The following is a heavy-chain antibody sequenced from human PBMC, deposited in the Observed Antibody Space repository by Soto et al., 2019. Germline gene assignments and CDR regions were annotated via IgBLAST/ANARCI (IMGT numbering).Heavy chain of an antibody. CDR1: GFSFSSYG. CDR3: ARDQGIVVTG. V-gene: IGHV3-30*03. J-gene: IGHJ4*02. D-gene: IGHD6-19*01. Sequence: GGSLRLSCAASGFSFSSYGMHWVRQAPGKGLEWVAVISYDGSEEYYADSVKGRFTISRDNSKKTQYLQMNSLRVEDTAVYYCARDQGIVVTGWGQGTLVTVSS. CDR2: ISYDGSEE.